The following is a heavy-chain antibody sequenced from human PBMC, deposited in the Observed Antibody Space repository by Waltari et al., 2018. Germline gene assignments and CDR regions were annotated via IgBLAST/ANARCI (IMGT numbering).Heavy chain of an antibody. CDR3: ARDDSYGQFMRFDF. Sequence: EVQLVESGGGLIQPGGSLRLSCEASGLTVSRHYMSWVRRAPGKGLEWLSAIYSGGNTFYADSVKGRFNISIDNSKNTLYLQMNSLRVDDTAVYYCARDDSYGQFMRFDFWGQGTVVTVSS. CDR1: GLTVSRHY. V-gene: IGHV3-53*01. CDR2: IYSGGNT. D-gene: IGHD5-18*01. J-gene: IGHJ4*02.